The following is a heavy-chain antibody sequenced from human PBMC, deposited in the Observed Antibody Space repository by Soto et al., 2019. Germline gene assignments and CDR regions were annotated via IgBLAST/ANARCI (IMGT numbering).Heavy chain of an antibody. CDR1: GGSISSSNW. CDR2: IYHSGST. V-gene: IGHV4-4*02. CDR3: ARVVGGYYYGMDV. J-gene: IGHJ6*02. Sequence: QVQLQESGPGLVKPSGTLSLTCAVSGGSISSSNWWSWVRQPPGKGLEWIGEIYHSGSTNYNPSPXXRXPISVDESKNQFSLKLSAVTAADPAVYYCARVVGGYYYGMDVWGQGTTVTVSS. D-gene: IGHD2-2*01.